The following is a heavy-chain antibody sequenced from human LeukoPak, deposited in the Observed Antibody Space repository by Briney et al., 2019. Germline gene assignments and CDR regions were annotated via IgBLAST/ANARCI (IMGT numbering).Heavy chain of an antibody. V-gene: IGHV3-11*01. Sequence: GGSLRLSCAASGFTFSDHYMSWIRQAPGKGLEWVSYIYSSGDTIYYADSVKGRFTISRDNAANSLYLQMNSLRAEDTAVYYCALYGYNLDYWGQGTLVTVSS. D-gene: IGHD5-24*01. CDR2: IYSSGDTI. CDR3: ALYGYNLDY. J-gene: IGHJ4*02. CDR1: GFTFSDHY.